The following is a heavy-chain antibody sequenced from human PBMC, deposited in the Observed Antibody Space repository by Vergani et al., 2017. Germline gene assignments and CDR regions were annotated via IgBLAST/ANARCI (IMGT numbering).Heavy chain of an antibody. D-gene: IGHD2-2*01. Sequence: QVQLPESGPGLVKPSETLSLTCTVSGGSISSYYWSWIRQPPGKGLEWIGYIYYSGSTNYNPSLKSRVTISVDTSKNQFSLKLSSVTAADTAVYYCARSSSRYQLLPWGQGTLVTVSS. CDR3: ARSSSRYQLLP. J-gene: IGHJ5*02. CDR2: IYYSGST. CDR1: GGSISSYY. V-gene: IGHV4-59*01.